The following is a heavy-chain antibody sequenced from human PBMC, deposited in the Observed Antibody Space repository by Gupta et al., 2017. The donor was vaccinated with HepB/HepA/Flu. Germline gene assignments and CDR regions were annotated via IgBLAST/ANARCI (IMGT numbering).Heavy chain of an antibody. CDR3: ARAPQRTVTTGYFDY. D-gene: IGHD4-17*01. CDR2: ST. Sequence: STYYNPSLKSRLSISIDTSKKQFSLKLSSVAAADTAVYYCARAPQRTVTTGYFDYWGQGTLVTVSS. V-gene: IGHV4-31*02. J-gene: IGHJ4*02.